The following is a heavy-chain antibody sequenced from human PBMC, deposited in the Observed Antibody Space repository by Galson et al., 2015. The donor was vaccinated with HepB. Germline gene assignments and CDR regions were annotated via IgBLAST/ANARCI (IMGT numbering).Heavy chain of an antibody. V-gene: IGHV3-30*18. J-gene: IGHJ4*02. CDR1: GFSLSDYG. D-gene: IGHD4-17*01. CDR2: MSYDGNNK. CDR3: AKESRRRGDYGQFGD. Sequence: SLRLSCAASGFSLSDYGMHWVRQAPGKGLEWLAVMSYDGNNKLYSDSAKGRFTISRDSSKDTLFLEMTSLKTDDTALYYCAKESRRRGDYGQFGDWGRGTLVSVSS.